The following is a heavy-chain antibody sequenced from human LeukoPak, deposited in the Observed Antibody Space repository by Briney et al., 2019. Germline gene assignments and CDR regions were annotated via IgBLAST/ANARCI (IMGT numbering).Heavy chain of an antibody. CDR3: ARGPGGRSGYYPLEDYYYYYYMDV. Sequence: ASVKVSCKASGYTFTGYYMHWVRQAPGQGLEWMGWINPNSGGTNYAQKFQGRVTMTRDTSISTAYMELSRLRSDDTAVYYCARGPGGRSGYYPLEDYYYYYYMDVWGKGTTVTVSS. CDR1: GYTFTGYY. J-gene: IGHJ6*03. CDR2: INPNSGGT. V-gene: IGHV1-2*02. D-gene: IGHD3-22*01.